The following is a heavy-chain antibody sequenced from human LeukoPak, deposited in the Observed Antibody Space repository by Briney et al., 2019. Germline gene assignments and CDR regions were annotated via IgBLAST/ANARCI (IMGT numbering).Heavy chain of an antibody. Sequence: SETLSLTCSVSGGFNTHYYWSWIRQPPGKGLEWIGYFYHSGSTNYNPSLKSRVTISVDTSKNHFSLKLSSVTAADTAVYYCARLYRTYYYYMDVWGKGTTVTVSS. V-gene: IGHV4-59*01. D-gene: IGHD1-26*01. CDR2: FYHSGST. CDR1: GGFNTHYY. J-gene: IGHJ6*03. CDR3: ARLYRTYYYYMDV.